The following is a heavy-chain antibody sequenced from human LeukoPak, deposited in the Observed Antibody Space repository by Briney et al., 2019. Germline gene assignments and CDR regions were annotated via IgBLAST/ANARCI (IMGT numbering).Heavy chain of an antibody. Sequence: PGGSPRLSCAASGFTFSNYALTWVRQAPGRGLEWVSSISGVGPYYADSVKGRFSISRDNYKNTLYLQMSSLRAEDTAVYYCARDPNGDYVGAFDFQRWGQGTLVTVSS. CDR3: ARDPNGDYVGAFDFQR. V-gene: IGHV3-23*01. J-gene: IGHJ1*01. D-gene: IGHD4-17*01. CDR2: ISGVGP. CDR1: GFTFSNYA.